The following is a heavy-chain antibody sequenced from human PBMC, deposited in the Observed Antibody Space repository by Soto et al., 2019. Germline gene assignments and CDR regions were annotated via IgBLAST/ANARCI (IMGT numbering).Heavy chain of an antibody. Sequence: SETLPLTCTVSGGSISSGGYYWSWIRQHPGKGLEWIGYIYYSGSTYYNPSLKSRVTISVDTSKNQFSLKLSSVTAADTAVYYCARVPYYDILTGYLPPDYYYYYMDVWGKGTTVTVSS. CDR1: GGSISSGGYY. J-gene: IGHJ6*03. V-gene: IGHV4-31*03. CDR3: ARVPYYDILTGYLPPDYYYYYMDV. D-gene: IGHD3-9*01. CDR2: IYYSGST.